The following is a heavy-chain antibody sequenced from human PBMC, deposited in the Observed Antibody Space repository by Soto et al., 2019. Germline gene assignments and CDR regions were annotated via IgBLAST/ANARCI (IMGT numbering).Heavy chain of an antibody. D-gene: IGHD5-12*01. CDR2: ISHDGGDK. CDR1: GFSFSSYT. Sequence: QSGGSLRLSCAASGFSFSSYTMHWVRQTPGKGLERVAVISHDGGDKYYADSVKGRFTISRDNSKNTLYLQMNSLRAEDTAVYYCANSIVATTSLRFDYWGQGTLVNVS. V-gene: IGHV3-30*04. CDR3: ANSIVATTSLRFDY. J-gene: IGHJ4*02.